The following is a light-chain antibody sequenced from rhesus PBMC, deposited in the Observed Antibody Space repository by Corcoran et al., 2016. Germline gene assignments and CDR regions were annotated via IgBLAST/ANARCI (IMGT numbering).Light chain of an antibody. V-gene: IGKV1-74*01. J-gene: IGKJ3*01. Sequence: DIQMTQSPSSLSASVGDRVTITCRASENGDNYLNWYQQKPGKAPKLLIYKAASLQRGCPSRFSGSGSGTAFTLTISSLQSEDFAPYYCQQYSSRPFTFGPGTKLDIK. CDR3: QQYSSRPFT. CDR1: ENGDNY. CDR2: KAA.